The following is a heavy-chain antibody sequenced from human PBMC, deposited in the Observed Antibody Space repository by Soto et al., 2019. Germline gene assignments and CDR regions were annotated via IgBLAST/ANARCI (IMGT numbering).Heavy chain of an antibody. CDR2: ISYDGSNK. CDR1: GFTFSSYG. D-gene: IGHD3-3*01. J-gene: IGHJ6*03. V-gene: IGHV3-30*18. Sequence: GGSLRLSCAASGFTFSSYGMHWVRQAPGKGLEWVAVISYDGSNKYYADSVKGRFTISRDNSKNTLYLQMNSLRAEDTAVYYCAKVGVRTIFGVGRSYYYYYYYMDVWRKGTTVTVSS. CDR3: AKVGVRTIFGVGRSYYYYYYYMDV.